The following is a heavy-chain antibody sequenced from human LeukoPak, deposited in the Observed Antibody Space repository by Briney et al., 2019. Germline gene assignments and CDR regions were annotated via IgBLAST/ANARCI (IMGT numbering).Heavy chain of an antibody. V-gene: IGHV3-33*01. CDR1: GFTFSSYG. CDR2: IWYDGSNT. J-gene: IGHJ5*02. Sequence: GGSLRLSCAASGFTFSSYGMHWVRQAPGKGLEWVAVIWYDGSNTYYADSVKGRFTISRDNSKNTLYLQMNSLRAEDTAAYYGARGSSITLVRGVVINNWFDPWGQGTLVTVSS. D-gene: IGHD3-10*01. CDR3: ARGSSITLVRGVVINNWFDP.